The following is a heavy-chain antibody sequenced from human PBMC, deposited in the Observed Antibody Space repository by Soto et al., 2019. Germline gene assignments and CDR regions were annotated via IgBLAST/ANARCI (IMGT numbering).Heavy chain of an antibody. D-gene: IGHD3-16*01. CDR1: GFDFSSYA. CDR2: ISYDGNYI. J-gene: IGHJ6*02. V-gene: IGHV3-30*18. CDR3: AKGILSATIGPYAMDV. Sequence: PGGSLRLSCEASGFDFSSYAMHWVRQAPGKGLEWVGVISYDGNYIYYADSVEGRFTISGDNSKNTLYVQVNSLRPEDTAVYYCAKGILSATIGPYAMDVWGQGTTVTGS.